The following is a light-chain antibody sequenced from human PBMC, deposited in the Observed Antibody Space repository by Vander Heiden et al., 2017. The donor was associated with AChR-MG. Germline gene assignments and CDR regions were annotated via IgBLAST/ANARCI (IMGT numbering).Light chain of an antibody. CDR3: CSYARTSPWV. CDR2: EVN. V-gene: IGLV2-23*02. Sequence: QSALTHRPSVSGCPGQSLTISPTGTSNDVGNYNLVSWYQHHPGKAPKLMIYEVNKRPSGISDRFSGSKSGNTASLTISGLQAEDEADYYCCSYARTSPWVFGPGTRVAVL. J-gene: IGLJ1*01. CDR1: SNDVGNYNL.